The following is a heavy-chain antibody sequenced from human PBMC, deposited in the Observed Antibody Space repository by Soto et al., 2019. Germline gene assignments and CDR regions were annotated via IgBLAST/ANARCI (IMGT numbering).Heavy chain of an antibody. CDR1: VGSSSSYY. CDR2: IYYSGST. Sequence: SETLSLTCTVSVGSSSSYYWSWIRQPPGKGLEWIGYIYYSGSTNYNPSLESRVTISVDTSKNQFSLKLSSVTAADTAVYYCARGIAAAGTHYFDYWGQGTLVTVSS. CDR3: ARGIAAAGTHYFDY. D-gene: IGHD6-13*01. V-gene: IGHV4-59*01. J-gene: IGHJ4*02.